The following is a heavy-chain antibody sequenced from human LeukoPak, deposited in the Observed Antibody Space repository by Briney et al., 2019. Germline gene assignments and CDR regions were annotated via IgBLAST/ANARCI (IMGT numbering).Heavy chain of an antibody. CDR3: ARAPYSSSWYEVGNWFDP. CDR2: INTNTGNP. D-gene: IGHD6-13*01. V-gene: IGHV7-4-1*02. CDR1: GGTFSSYA. Sequence: ASVKVSCTASGGTFSSYAISWVRQAPGQGLEWMGWINTNTGNPTYAQGFTGRFVFSLDTSVSTAYLQISSLKAEDTAVYYCARAPYSSSWYEVGNWFDPWGQGTLVTVSS. J-gene: IGHJ5*02.